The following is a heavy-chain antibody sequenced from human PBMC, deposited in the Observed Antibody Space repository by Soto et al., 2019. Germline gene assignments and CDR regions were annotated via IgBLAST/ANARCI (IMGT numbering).Heavy chain of an antibody. D-gene: IGHD6-19*01. CDR2: ISGSGGST. CDR1: GFTFSSYA. CDR3: AKRDMQWLVIDY. V-gene: IGHV3-23*01. Sequence: EVQLLESGGGLVQPGGSLRLSCAASGFTFSSYAMSWVRQAPGKGLEWVSAISGSGGSTYYADSVKGRFTISRDNSKNTLYLQMKSLRADDMAVYYCAKRDMQWLVIDYWGQGNLVTVSS. J-gene: IGHJ4*02.